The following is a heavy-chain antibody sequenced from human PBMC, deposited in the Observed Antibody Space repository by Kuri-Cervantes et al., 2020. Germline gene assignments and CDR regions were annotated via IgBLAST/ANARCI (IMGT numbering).Heavy chain of an antibody. CDR1: GFSRSTSGVG. CDR3: AHTLRYLLDWFDP. J-gene: IGHJ5*02. D-gene: IGHD3-9*01. CDR2: IYLDDGK. Sequence: SGPTLVTPTHTLTLTCTFSGFSRSTSGVGVGWIRQPPGKDLEWLALIYLDDGKRYSPSLRSRLTITKNTSKKQVVLTMNNMDPVYTATYYCAHTLRYLLDWFDPWGQGTRVTVSS. V-gene: IGHV2-5*02.